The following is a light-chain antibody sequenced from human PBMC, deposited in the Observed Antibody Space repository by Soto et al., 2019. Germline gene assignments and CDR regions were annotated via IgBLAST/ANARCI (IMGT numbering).Light chain of an antibody. CDR2: EGS. Sequence: QSALTQPASVSGSVGQSITISCTGTSSDVGGYNLVSWYQQHPGKAPKLMIYEGSKRPSGISNRFSGSKSGNTASLTISGLQAEDEADYYCCSYAGTSSYVFGTGTKLTVL. V-gene: IGLV2-23*01. J-gene: IGLJ1*01. CDR3: CSYAGTSSYV. CDR1: SSDVGGYNL.